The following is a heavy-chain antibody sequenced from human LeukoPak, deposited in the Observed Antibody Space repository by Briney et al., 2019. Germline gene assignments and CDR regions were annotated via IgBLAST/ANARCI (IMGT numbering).Heavy chain of an antibody. V-gene: IGHV3-30*02. CDR1: GFTFSSYG. CDR3: AKAYYYDSIVAKDIDY. J-gene: IGHJ4*02. D-gene: IGHD3-22*01. Sequence: GGSLRLSCAASGFTFSSYGMHWVRRAPGKGLEWVAFIRYDGSNKYYADSVKGRFTISRDNSKNTLYLQMNSLRAEDTAVYYCAKAYYYDSIVAKDIDYWGQGTLVTVSS. CDR2: IRYDGSNK.